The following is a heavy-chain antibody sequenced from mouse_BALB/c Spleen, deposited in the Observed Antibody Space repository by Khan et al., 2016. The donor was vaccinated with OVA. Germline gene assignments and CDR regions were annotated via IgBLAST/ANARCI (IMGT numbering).Heavy chain of an antibody. D-gene: IGHD2-4*01. CDR2: ISYSGNT. V-gene: IGHV3-2*02. J-gene: IGHJ3*01. CDR3: ARKDYYDYDPFPY. CDR1: GYSITSEFA. Sequence: VQLQESGPDLVKPSQSLSLTCTVTGYSITSEFAWNWIRQFPGNKLEWMGYISYSGNTRYNPSLKSLISITRDTSRNQFFLQLNSVTTEDTATYYCARKDYYDYDPFPYWGQGTLVTVSA.